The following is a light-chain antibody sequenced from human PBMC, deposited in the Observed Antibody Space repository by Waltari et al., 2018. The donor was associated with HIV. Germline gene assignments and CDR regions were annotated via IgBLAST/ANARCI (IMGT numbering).Light chain of an antibody. CDR1: SRDVGAHTL. J-gene: IGLJ2*01. CDR3: SSYAGSATLA. Sequence: QSALTQPPSASGSPGPSVTISCTGTSRDVGAHTLVPWYQQRPGEAPKLMIYEVTKRPSGVPARFSGSKSGNTASLTVSGLQAEDEADYYCSSYAGSATLAFGGGTKLTVL. V-gene: IGLV2-8*01. CDR2: EVT.